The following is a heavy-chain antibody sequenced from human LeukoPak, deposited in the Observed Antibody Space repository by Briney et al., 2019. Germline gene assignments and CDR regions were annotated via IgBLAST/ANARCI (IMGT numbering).Heavy chain of an antibody. CDR3: AKPGQQQFRYYMDV. J-gene: IGHJ6*03. D-gene: IGHD6-13*01. Sequence: PGGSLRLSCAASGFTFSSYGMHWVRQAPGKGLEWVAFIRYDGSNKYYADSVKGRFTISRDNSKNTLYLQMNSLRAEDTAVYYCAKPGQQQFRYYMDVWGKGTTVTISS. CDR1: GFTFSSYG. V-gene: IGHV3-30*02. CDR2: IRYDGSNK.